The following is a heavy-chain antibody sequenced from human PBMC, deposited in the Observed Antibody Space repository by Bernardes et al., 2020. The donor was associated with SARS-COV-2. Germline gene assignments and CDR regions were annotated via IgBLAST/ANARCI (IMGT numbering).Heavy chain of an antibody. CDR1: GFTFSSYA. V-gene: IGHV3-64D*06. CDR2: ISTNGGST. Sequence: GGSLRLSCSDSGFTFSSYAMHWVRQAPGKGLEYVSAISTNGGSTYYADSVKGRFTISRDDSKNTLYLQMNTLRAEDTAVYYCVKGDENCSSTNCYFRDWGQGTLVTGSS. D-gene: IGHD2-2*01. CDR3: VKGDENCSSTNCYFRD. J-gene: IGHJ4*02.